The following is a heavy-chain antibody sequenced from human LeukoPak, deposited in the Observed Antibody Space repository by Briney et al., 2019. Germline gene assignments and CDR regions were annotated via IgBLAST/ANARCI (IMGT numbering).Heavy chain of an antibody. V-gene: IGHV1-46*01. CDR1: GYTFTSNY. CDR2: VYPRDGST. Sequence: ASVKVSCKASGYTFTSNYIHWVRQAPGQGLEWMGMVYPRDGSTSYAQKFQGRVTVTRDTSTSTVHMELSGLRSEDTAVYYCARDQEGFDYWGQGTLVTVSS. J-gene: IGHJ4*02. CDR3: ARDQEGFDY.